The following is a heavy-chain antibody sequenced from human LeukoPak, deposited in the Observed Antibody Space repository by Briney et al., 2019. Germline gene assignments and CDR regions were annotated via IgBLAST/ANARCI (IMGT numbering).Heavy chain of an antibody. CDR1: GYTFTSYG. V-gene: IGHV1-18*01. CDR3: ARDESATYYDFWSGYEFDY. D-gene: IGHD3-3*01. CDR2: ISAYNGNT. Sequence: GASVKVSCKASGYTFTSYGISWVRQAPGQGLEWMGWISAYNGNTNYAQKLQGRVTMTTDTSTSTAYRELRSLRSDDTAVYYCARDESATYYDFWSGYEFDYWGQGTLVTVSS. J-gene: IGHJ4*02.